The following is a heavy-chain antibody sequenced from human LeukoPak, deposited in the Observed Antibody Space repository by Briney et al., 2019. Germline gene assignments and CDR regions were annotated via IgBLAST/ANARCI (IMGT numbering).Heavy chain of an antibody. Sequence: GGSLRLSCAASGFTFSSYSMNWVRQAPGKGLEWVSYISSSSSTIYYADSVKGRFTISRDNAKNSLYLQMNSLRAEDTAVYCCATKVVAAIPGYWGQGTLVTVSS. J-gene: IGHJ4*02. V-gene: IGHV3-48*01. CDR1: GFTFSSYS. D-gene: IGHD2-15*01. CDR3: ATKVVAAIPGY. CDR2: ISSSSSTI.